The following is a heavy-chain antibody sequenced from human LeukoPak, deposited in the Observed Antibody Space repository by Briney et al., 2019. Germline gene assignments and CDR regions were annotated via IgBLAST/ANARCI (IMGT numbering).Heavy chain of an antibody. CDR2: IYYGGST. CDR3: ARDNWNYGSSMDV. J-gene: IGHJ6*02. Sequence: SETLSLTCTVSGGSVSSYYWSWIRQPPGKGLEWIGYIYYGGSTNYNPSLKSRVTISVDTSKNQLSLKLSSVTAADTAVYHCARDNWNYGSSMDVWGQGTTVTVSS. V-gene: IGHV4-59*02. D-gene: IGHD1-7*01. CDR1: GGSVSSYY.